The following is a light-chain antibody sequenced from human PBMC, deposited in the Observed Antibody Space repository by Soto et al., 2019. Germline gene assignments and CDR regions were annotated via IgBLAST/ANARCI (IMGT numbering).Light chain of an antibody. Sequence: EIVLTQSPATLSLSPGDRAALSCRASQSVSSYLAWYQQKPGQAPRLLIYDASNRATGIPARFSGSGSGTHFTLSISSLEPEDFAVYYCQQRSSWITFGQGTRLEIK. CDR2: DAS. J-gene: IGKJ5*01. CDR3: QQRSSWIT. V-gene: IGKV3-11*01. CDR1: QSVSSY.